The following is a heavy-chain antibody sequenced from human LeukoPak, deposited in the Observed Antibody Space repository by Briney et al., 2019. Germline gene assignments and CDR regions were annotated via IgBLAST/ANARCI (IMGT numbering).Heavy chain of an antibody. CDR3: ARVVAGIDWFDP. J-gene: IGHJ5*02. CDR1: GFTFSSYS. V-gene: IGHV3-48*02. Sequence: PGGSLRPSCAASGFTFSSYSMNWVRQAQGKGLGWVSYISSGSSSIYYADSVKGRFTISRDNAKNSLYLQLNSLRDEDTAVYYCARVVAGIDWFDPWGQGTLVTVSS. D-gene: IGHD6-19*01. CDR2: ISSGSSSI.